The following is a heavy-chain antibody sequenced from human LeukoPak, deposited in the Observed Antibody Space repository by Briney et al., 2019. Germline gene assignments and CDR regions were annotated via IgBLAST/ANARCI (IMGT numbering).Heavy chain of an antibody. Sequence: ASVKVSCKASGYTFTRYGVSWVRQAPGQGLEWMGWINPNSGGTNYAQKFQGRVTMTRDTSISTAYMELSRLRSDDTAVYYCARDSYRVTMVRGVTNRPFDPWGQGTLVTVSS. J-gene: IGHJ5*02. CDR1: GYTFTRYG. D-gene: IGHD3-10*01. V-gene: IGHV1-2*02. CDR3: ARDSYRVTMVRGVTNRPFDP. CDR2: INPNSGGT.